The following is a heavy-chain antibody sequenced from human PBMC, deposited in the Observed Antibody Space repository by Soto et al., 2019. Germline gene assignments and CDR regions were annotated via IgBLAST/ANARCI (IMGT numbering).Heavy chain of an antibody. V-gene: IGHV4-4*07. CDR3: AAAWSSSLLFQS. CDR1: DASISNYY. J-gene: IGHJ5*02. Sequence: SETLSLTCTVSDASISNYYWNWIRQPAGRGLEWIGHIYTSGSTNYSPSLKSRVTMSVDTSKTHFSLKLSSVTAADTAVYYCAAAWSSSLLFQSWGQGTLVTVSS. CDR2: IYTSGST. D-gene: IGHD6-13*01.